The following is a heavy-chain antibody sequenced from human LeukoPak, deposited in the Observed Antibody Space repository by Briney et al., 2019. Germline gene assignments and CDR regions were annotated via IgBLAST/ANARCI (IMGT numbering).Heavy chain of an antibody. D-gene: IGHD3-22*01. V-gene: IGHV4-59*01. CDR2: IYHRGST. Sequence: SETLSLTCTVSGGSISSYHWSWIRQPPGKGLEWIGYIYHRGSTNYNPSLKSRVTISVDTSKNQFSLKLSSVPAADTAVYYCARVGSGYTFDYWGQGTLVTVSS. CDR3: ARVGSGYTFDY. CDR1: GGSISSYH. J-gene: IGHJ4*02.